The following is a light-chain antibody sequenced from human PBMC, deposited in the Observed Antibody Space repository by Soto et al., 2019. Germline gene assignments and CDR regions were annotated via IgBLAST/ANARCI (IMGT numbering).Light chain of an antibody. CDR3: SSYTSSITWV. V-gene: IGLV2-14*01. CDR1: SSDVGGYNY. CDR2: DVS. Sequence: QSALTQPASVSGSPGQSITISCTGTSSDVGGYNYVSWYQHHPGKVPKLMMYDVSNRPSGVSNRFSGSKSGNTASLTISGLQAEDEAAYYCSSYTSSITWVFGGGTKLTVL. J-gene: IGLJ2*01.